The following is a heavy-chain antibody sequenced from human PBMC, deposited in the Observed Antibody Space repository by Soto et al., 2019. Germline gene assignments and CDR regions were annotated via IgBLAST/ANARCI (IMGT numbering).Heavy chain of an antibody. D-gene: IGHD5-12*01. J-gene: IGHJ4*02. V-gene: IGHV3-30-3*01. Sequence: QVQLVESGGGVVQPGRSLSLACASSGFTFSTYAMHWVRQAPGKGLEWVAVISRDGTNKYHADSVKGRFTISRDNSQNTMYLQMNSLRAEDTAMYYCARFVGYGGDDYYFDYWGQGTLVTVSS. CDR1: GFTFSTYA. CDR2: ISRDGTNK. CDR3: ARFVGYGGDDYYFDY.